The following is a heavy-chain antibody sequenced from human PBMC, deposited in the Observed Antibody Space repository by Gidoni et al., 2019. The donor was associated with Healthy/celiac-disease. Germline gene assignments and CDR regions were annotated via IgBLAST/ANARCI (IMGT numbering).Heavy chain of an antibody. CDR1: GFTFSNAW. CDR3: TTGRRYYYDRFYY. Sequence: EVQLVESGGGLVKPGGSLRLSCAASGFTFSNAWMSWVRQAPGKGLEWVGRIKSKTDGGTTDYAAPVKGRFTISRDDSKNTLYLQMNSLKTEDTAVYYCTTGRRYYYDRFYYWGQGTLVTVSS. D-gene: IGHD3-22*01. V-gene: IGHV3-15*01. CDR2: IKSKTDGGTT. J-gene: IGHJ4*02.